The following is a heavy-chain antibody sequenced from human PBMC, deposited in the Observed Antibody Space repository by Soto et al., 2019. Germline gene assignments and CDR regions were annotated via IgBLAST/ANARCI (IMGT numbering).Heavy chain of an antibody. D-gene: IGHD4-17*01. J-gene: IGHJ4*02. CDR3: AREDYGDFHY. Sequence: EVHLVQSGGGLVQPGGSLRLSCTASGFTFSSYWMSWVRQAPGKGLEWVANIHQDGSDKYYVDSVKGRFTISRDYAKNSLYLQMNSLRAEDTAVYYCAREDYGDFHYWGQGALVIVSS. CDR2: IHQDGSDK. CDR1: GFTFSSYW. V-gene: IGHV3-7*01.